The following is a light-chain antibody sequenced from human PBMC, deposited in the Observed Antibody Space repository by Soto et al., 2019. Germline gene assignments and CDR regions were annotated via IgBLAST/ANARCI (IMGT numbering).Light chain of an antibody. J-gene: IGKJ1*01. CDR3: QQYNSDLWT. Sequence: DIQMTQSPSTLSASVGDRVTITCRASQSISSWLAWYQQKAGKAPKLLIYKASSLESGVPSRFSGSGSGTEFTLTISSLQPDDFATYYCQQYNSDLWTFGQGTKVKIK. CDR1: QSISSW. CDR2: KAS. V-gene: IGKV1-5*03.